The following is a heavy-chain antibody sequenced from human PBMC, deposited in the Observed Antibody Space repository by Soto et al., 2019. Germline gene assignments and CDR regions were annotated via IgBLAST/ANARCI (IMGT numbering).Heavy chain of an antibody. D-gene: IGHD6-25*01. J-gene: IGHJ4*02. CDR1: GFTFSSYA. CDR2: ISGTGGTT. CDR3: AKFFVETGGSSGWPWSFHY. V-gene: IGHV3-23*01. Sequence: EVQLLESGGGLVQPGRSLRLSCAASGFTFSSYAMSWVRQAPGKGLEWVSAISGTGGTTYYADSVKGRFTISRDNSKNTLFLQMNSPRAEDTAVYYCAKFFVETGGSSGWPWSFHYWGLETLVTVSS.